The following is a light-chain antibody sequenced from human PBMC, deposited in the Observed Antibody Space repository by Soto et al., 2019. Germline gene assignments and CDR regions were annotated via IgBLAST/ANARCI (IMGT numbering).Light chain of an antibody. CDR3: QSYDSSLSGVV. CDR1: SSNIGLNT. Sequence: QSVLTQPPSASGTPGQTVTISCSGSSSNIGLNTVNWYQQLPGTAPKLLIYTNNQRPAGVPDRFSGSKSGTSASLAITGLQSEDEADYYCQSYDSSLSGVVFGGGTKLTVL. CDR2: TNN. J-gene: IGLJ2*01. V-gene: IGLV1-44*01.